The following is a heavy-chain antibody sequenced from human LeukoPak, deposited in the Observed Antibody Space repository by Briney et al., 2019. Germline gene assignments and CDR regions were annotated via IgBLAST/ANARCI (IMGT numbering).Heavy chain of an antibody. Sequence: GGSLRLSCAASGFTFDDYGMSWVRQAPGKGLEWVSGINWNGGSTGHADSVKGRFTISRDNAKNSLYLQMNSLRAEDTALYYCARDHQYYYGSGSYDYWGQGTLVTVSS. CDR2: INWNGGST. CDR1: GFTFDDYG. CDR3: ARDHQYYYGSGSYDY. J-gene: IGHJ4*02. V-gene: IGHV3-20*04. D-gene: IGHD3-10*01.